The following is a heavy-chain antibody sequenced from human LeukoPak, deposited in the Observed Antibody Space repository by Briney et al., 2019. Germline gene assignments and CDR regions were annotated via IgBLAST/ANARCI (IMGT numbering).Heavy chain of an antibody. CDR3: ASSGYNYGTSYFAY. CDR1: GFTFSSHS. Sequence: PGGSLRLSCAASGFTFSSHSMNWVRQAPGKGLEWVSSISGSSDYIYYADSVKGRFTISRDNAKNSLYLQMNSLRAEDTAIYYCASSGYNYGTSYFAYWGQGTLVTVSS. D-gene: IGHD5-18*01. CDR2: ISGSSDYI. J-gene: IGHJ4*02. V-gene: IGHV3-21*04.